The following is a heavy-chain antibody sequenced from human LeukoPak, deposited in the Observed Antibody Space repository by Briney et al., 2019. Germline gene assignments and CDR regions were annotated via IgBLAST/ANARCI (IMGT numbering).Heavy chain of an antibody. CDR1: GFTFSRYS. CDR2: MSISTSTFI. V-gene: IGHV3-21*01. J-gene: IGHJ4*02. CDR3: ARGSDTAMVLFSCFDY. D-gene: IGHD5-18*01. Sequence: PGGSLRLSCVASGFTFSRYSMNWVRQAPGKGLEWVSSMSISTSTFIYYADSVKGRFTISRDNARKSLYLQMNTLRAEDTAVYYCARGSDTAMVLFSCFDYWGQGTLVTVSS.